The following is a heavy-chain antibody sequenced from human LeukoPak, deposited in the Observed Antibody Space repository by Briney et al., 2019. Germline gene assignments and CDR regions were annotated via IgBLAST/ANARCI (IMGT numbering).Heavy chain of an antibody. D-gene: IGHD5-24*01. V-gene: IGHV3-49*04. CDR1: GFTFDDYA. J-gene: IGHJ4*02. CDR2: IRSKAYGGTT. CDR3: TRAGRWLQIFDY. Sequence: GGSLRLSCAASGFTFDDYAMSWVRQAPGKGLEWVGFIRSKAYGGTTEYAASVKGRFTISRDDSKSIAYLQMNSLKTEDTAVYYCTRAGRWLQIFDYWGQGTLVTVSS.